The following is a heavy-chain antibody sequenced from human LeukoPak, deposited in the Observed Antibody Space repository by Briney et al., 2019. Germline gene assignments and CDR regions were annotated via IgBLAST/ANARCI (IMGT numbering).Heavy chain of an antibody. Sequence: PGGSLRLSCAASGFTFSSYSMNWVRQAPGKGLEWVSSISSSSSYIYYADSVKGRFTISRDNSKNTLYLQMNSLRAEDAAVYYCARGGAAAGTDYWGHGTLVTVSS. V-gene: IGHV3-21*04. J-gene: IGHJ4*01. CDR1: GFTFSSYS. D-gene: IGHD6-13*01. CDR2: ISSSSSYI. CDR3: ARGGAAAGTDY.